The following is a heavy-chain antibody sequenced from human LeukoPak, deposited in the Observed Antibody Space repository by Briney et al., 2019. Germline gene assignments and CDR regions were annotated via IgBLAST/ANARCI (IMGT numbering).Heavy chain of an antibody. V-gene: IGHV3-66*01. CDR1: GFTFSSYW. D-gene: IGHD6-19*01. J-gene: IGHJ6*02. CDR3: ARGKAAVAGYYYYYGMDV. CDR2: IVSGGST. Sequence: PGGSLRLSCAASGFTFSSYWMHWVRQATGKGLVWVSDIVSGGSTYYADSVKGRFTISRDNSKTTLYLKNNSMRDEDTAVYYCARGKAAVAGYYYYYGMDVWGQGTTVT.